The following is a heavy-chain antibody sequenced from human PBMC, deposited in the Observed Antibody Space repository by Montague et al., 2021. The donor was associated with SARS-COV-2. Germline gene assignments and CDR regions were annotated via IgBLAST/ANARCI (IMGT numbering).Heavy chain of an antibody. V-gene: IGHV3-30*04. D-gene: IGHD2/OR15-2a*01. CDR3: ARDLFYIRNYYYYYGMDV. CDR2: ISNDGTKI. Sequence: SLRLSCAASGFTFTTCAMHWVRQAPGKGLEWMAVISNDGTKIYYADSVKGRFTISRDNSKNTLYLQLNRLRAKDTALYHCARDLFYIRNYYYYYGMDVWGQGTTVTVSS. J-gene: IGHJ6*02. CDR1: GFTFTTCA.